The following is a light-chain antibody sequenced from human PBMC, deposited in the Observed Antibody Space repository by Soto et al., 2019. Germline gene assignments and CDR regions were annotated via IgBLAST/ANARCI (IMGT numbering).Light chain of an antibody. Sequence: QPVLTQPASVSGSPGQSIAISCSGTSSDIGSYNRVSWYQQHPGRVPKLMIYDVNNRPSGVSDRFSGSKSGNTASLTISGLQAEDEADYYCSSYTPSGILFGGGTKLTVL. J-gene: IGLJ2*01. CDR1: SSDIGSYNR. V-gene: IGLV2-14*03. CDR3: SSYTPSGIL. CDR2: DVN.